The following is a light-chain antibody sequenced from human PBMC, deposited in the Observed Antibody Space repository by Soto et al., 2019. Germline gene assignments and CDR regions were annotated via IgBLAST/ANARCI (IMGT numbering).Light chain of an antibody. CDR1: QSVDSY. J-gene: IGKJ1*01. Sequence: EIGLTQSPATLSLSPGERATLSCRASQSVDSYLAWYQQKPGQAPKLLIYDASNRATGIPARFSGSGSGTDVSLTISSLEPEDFEVYYCQQRSNWPPWTFGQGTKVEIK. CDR3: QQRSNWPPWT. CDR2: DAS. V-gene: IGKV3-11*01.